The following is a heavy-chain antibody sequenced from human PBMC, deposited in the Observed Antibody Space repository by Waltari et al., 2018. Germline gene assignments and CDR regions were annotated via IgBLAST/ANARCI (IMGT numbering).Heavy chain of an antibody. CDR1: GGSISSYY. CDR3: ARDREYNWNPGAFDI. Sequence: QVQLQESGPGLVKPSETLSLTCTVSGGSISSYYWSWIRQPPGKGLEWIGYIYHSGSTNYNPSLKSRGTISVDTSKNQFSLKLSSVTAADTAVYYCARDREYNWNPGAFDIWGQGTMVTVSS. V-gene: IGHV4-59*01. CDR2: IYHSGST. J-gene: IGHJ3*02. D-gene: IGHD1-20*01.